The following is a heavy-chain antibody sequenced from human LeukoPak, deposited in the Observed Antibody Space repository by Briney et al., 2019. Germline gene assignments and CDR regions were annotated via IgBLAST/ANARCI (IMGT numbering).Heavy chain of an antibody. V-gene: IGHV1-69*13. CDR2: IIPIFGTA. CDR3: ARGPDYYDSSGYYYEFDY. Sequence: GASVKVSFKASGGTFSSYAISWVRQAPGQGLEWMGGIIPIFGTANYAQKFQGRVTITADESTSTAYMELSSLRSEDTAVYYCARGPDYYDSSGYYYEFDYWGQGTLVTVSS. CDR1: GGTFSSYA. D-gene: IGHD3-22*01. J-gene: IGHJ4*02.